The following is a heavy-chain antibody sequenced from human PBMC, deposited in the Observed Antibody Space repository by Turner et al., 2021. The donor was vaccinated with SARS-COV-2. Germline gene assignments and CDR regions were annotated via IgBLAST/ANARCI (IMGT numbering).Heavy chain of an antibody. Sequence: SSYPISWVRQAPGQGLEWMGRIIPILGIANYAQKFQGRVTITADKSTSTAYMELSSLRSEDTAVYYCATATAVAGTVGYYSYYYGMDVWGLGTTVTVSS. J-gene: IGHJ6*02. CDR3: ATATAVAGTVGYYSYYYGMDV. V-gene: IGHV1-69*04. CDR1: SSYP. D-gene: IGHD6-19*01. CDR2: IIPILGIA.